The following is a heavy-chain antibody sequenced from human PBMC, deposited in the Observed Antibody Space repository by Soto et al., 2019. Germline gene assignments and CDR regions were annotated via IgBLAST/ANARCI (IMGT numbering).Heavy chain of an antibody. D-gene: IGHD1-7*01. V-gene: IGHV4-59*08. CDR2: IYYTGST. Sequence: SETLCHSCTFSGFSLENFCWSWIRPSPGKGLEWIGQIYYTGSTNYNPSLKSRVTISVDRSKNQFSLRLSSVTAADTAVYYAMAKTTLYNWFDPWGQGTLVTVSS. J-gene: IGHJ5*02. CDR1: GFSLENFC. CDR3: MAKTTLYNWFDP.